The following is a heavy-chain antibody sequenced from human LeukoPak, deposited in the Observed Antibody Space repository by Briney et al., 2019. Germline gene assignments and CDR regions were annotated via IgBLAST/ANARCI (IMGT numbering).Heavy chain of an antibody. CDR3: ARRDGYGAYDI. J-gene: IGHJ3*02. V-gene: IGHV5-51*01. CDR2: IYPGDSDT. CDR1: GYRFSSYW. D-gene: IGHD5-24*01. Sequence: GESLKISCKGSGYRFSSYWIGWVRHMPGKGLEWMGIIYPGDSDTRYSPSFQCQVAISAEKSISTAYLPWSSLKASDTAMYYCARRDGYGAYDIWGQGTLVTVSS.